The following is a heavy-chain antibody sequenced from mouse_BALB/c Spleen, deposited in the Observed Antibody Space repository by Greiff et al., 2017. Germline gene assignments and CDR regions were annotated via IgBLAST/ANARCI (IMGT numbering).Heavy chain of an antibody. D-gene: IGHD4-1*01. V-gene: IGHV1S22*01. J-gene: IGHJ3*01. CDR1: GYTFTSYW. Sequence: LQQPGSELVRPGASVKLSCKASGYTFTSYWMHWVKQRPGQGLEWIGNIYPGSGSTNYDEKFKSKATLTVDTSSRTAYMQLSSLTSEASEVYYCTSSWEAYWGQGTLVTVSA. CDR3: TSSWEAY. CDR2: IYPGSGST.